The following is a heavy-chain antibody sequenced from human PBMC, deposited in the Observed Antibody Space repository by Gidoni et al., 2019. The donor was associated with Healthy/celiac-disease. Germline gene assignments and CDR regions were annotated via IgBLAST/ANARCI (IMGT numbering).Heavy chain of an antibody. CDR1: GYTLTELS. CDR3: ATGVQAAALGHWFDP. V-gene: IGHV1-24*01. D-gene: IGHD6-13*01. Sequence: QVQLVQSGAEVKKPGASVKAACKVSGYTLTELSMHWVRQAPGKGLEWMGGFDPEDGETIYAQKCQGRVTMTEDTSTDTAYMELSSLRSEDTAVYYCATGVQAAALGHWFDPWGQGTLVTVSS. CDR2: FDPEDGET. J-gene: IGHJ5*02.